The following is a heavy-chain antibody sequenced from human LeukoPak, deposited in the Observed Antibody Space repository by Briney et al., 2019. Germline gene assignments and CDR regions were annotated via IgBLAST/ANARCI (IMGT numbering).Heavy chain of an antibody. Sequence: GASVKVSCKASGYTFTSYDINWVRQATGQGLEWMGWMNPNSGNTGYAQKFQGRVTITADESTSTAYMELSSLRSEDTAVYYCARESPSIVVVPAAIGTISRLDAFDIWGQGTMVTVSS. CDR1: GYTFTSYD. J-gene: IGHJ3*02. V-gene: IGHV1-8*03. CDR2: MNPNSGNT. CDR3: ARESPSIVVVPAAIGTISRLDAFDI. D-gene: IGHD2-2*01.